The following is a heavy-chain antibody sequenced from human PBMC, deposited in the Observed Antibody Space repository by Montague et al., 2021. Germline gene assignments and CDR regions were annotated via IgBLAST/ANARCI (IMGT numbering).Heavy chain of an antibody. CDR3: ARGWQFDP. J-gene: IGHJ5*02. Sequence: SLRLSCAASGFTFSSYSVNWVRQAPGKGLEWVSYISSTSSTIYYADSVKGQFTISRDNAKNSLYLQLSSLRDEDTAVFYCARGWQFDPWGQGTLVTVSS. V-gene: IGHV3-48*02. CDR2: ISSTSSTI. D-gene: IGHD2-15*01. CDR1: GFTFSSYS.